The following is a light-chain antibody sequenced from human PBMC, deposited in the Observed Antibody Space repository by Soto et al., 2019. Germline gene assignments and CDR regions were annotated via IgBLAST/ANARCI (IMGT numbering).Light chain of an antibody. Sequence: DIQMTQSPSSLSASVGDRVTITCRASQSIFSFLSWYQQRPGKAPKLLIYAASSLQRGVPSTFSGSGSGTEFTLTITSLQSEDFAVYYCQQYNNWPQTFGQGTKVDIK. CDR3: QQYNNWPQT. CDR2: AAS. V-gene: IGKV1-39*01. J-gene: IGKJ1*01. CDR1: QSIFSF.